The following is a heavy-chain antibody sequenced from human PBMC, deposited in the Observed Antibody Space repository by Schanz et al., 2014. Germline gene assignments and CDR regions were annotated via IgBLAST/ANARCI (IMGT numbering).Heavy chain of an antibody. Sequence: QVQLQESGPGLVKPSETLSLTCTVSGDSISSYSWSWIRRPAGKGLEWIGRIYTSGATNYNPSLKSRLTMSVDRFKNQVSLKLRSVTAADTAVYYCARGNDIQVWSLDYWGQGTLVTVSS. CDR1: GDSISSYS. J-gene: IGHJ4*02. D-gene: IGHD5-18*01. CDR3: ARGNDIQVWSLDY. CDR2: IYTSGAT. V-gene: IGHV4-4*07.